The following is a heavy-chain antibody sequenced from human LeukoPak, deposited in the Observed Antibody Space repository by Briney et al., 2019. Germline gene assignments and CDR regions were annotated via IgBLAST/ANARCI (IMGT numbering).Heavy chain of an antibody. Sequence: GGSLRLSCAASGFTFSSYEMNWVRQAPGKGLEWVANIKQDGSEKHYVDSVKGRFTISRDNAENSLFLQMNNLRAEDTAIYYCVNYDTTTGQSDYWGQGTLVTVSS. D-gene: IGHD1-26*01. CDR2: IKQDGSEK. V-gene: IGHV3-7*01. CDR1: GFTFSSYE. J-gene: IGHJ4*02. CDR3: VNYDTTTGQSDY.